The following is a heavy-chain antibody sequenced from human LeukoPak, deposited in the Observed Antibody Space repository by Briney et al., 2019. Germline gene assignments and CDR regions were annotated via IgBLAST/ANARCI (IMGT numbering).Heavy chain of an antibody. J-gene: IGHJ6*03. Sequence: GGSLRLSCAASGFTFSSYEMNWVRQAPGKGLEWVSYISSSGSTTYYADSVKGRFTISRDNSKNTLYLQMNSLRAEDTAVYYCARGGVNTMLRGVIRYYYMDVWGKGTTVTISS. CDR3: ARGGVNTMLRGVIRYYYMDV. V-gene: IGHV3-48*03. CDR2: ISSSGSTT. CDR1: GFTFSSYE. D-gene: IGHD3-10*01.